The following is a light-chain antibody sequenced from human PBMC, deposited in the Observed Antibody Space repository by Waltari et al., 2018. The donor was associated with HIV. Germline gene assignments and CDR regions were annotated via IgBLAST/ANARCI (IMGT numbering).Light chain of an antibody. CDR3: MQTLQSVFT. J-gene: IGKJ3*01. V-gene: IGKV2-28*01. CDR1: ESLLFSNGYYY. Sequence: IVMTQSPVSLPVTPGEPASISCRSSESLLFSNGYYYLNWYLQRPGQSPQLLIYLGSSRASGGPDRFSGSGSGTDFTLKISRVEAEDVGIYYCMQTLQSVFTLGPGTRVEIK. CDR2: LGS.